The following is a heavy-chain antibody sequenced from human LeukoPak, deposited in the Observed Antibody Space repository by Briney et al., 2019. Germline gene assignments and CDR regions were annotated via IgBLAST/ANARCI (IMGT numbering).Heavy chain of an antibody. J-gene: IGHJ4*02. D-gene: IGHD2-2*01. CDR2: ISGSGGST. CDR3: AKVLECSSTSCYPYYFDY. Sequence: SGGSLRLSCAASGFTFSSYAMSWVRQAPGKGLEWVSAISGSGGSTYYADSVKGRFTISRDNSKNTLYLQMNSLRAEDTAVYYCAKVLECSSTSCYPYYFDYWGQGTLVTVSS. CDR1: GFTFSSYA. V-gene: IGHV3-23*01.